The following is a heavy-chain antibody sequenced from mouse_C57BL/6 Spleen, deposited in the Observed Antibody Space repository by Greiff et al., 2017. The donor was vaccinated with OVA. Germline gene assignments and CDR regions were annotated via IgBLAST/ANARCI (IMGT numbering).Heavy chain of an antibody. CDR1: GYTFTSYW. CDR3: ARKGTLLRGFDY. J-gene: IGHJ2*01. D-gene: IGHD1-1*01. CDR2: IDPSDSYT. Sequence: QVQLQQPGAELVKPGASVKLSCKASGYTFTSYWMQWVKQRPGQGLEWIGEIDPSDSYTNYNQKFKGKATLTVDTSSSTAYMQLSSLTSEDSAVYYCARKGTLLRGFDYWGQGTTLTVSS. V-gene: IGHV1-50*01.